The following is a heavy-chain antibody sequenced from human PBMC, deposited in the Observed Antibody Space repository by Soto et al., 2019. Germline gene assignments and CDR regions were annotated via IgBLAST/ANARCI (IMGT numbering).Heavy chain of an antibody. CDR2: IYYSGST. V-gene: IGHV4-39*01. CDR1: GGSISSYY. CDR3: ARHYDFWSGYPNWFDP. Sequence: PSETLSLTCTVSGGSISSYYWSWIRQPPGKGLEWIGSIYYSGSTYYNPSLKSRVTISVDTSKNQFSLKLSSVTAADTAVYYCARHYDFWSGYPNWFDPWGQGTLVTVSS. D-gene: IGHD3-3*01. J-gene: IGHJ5*02.